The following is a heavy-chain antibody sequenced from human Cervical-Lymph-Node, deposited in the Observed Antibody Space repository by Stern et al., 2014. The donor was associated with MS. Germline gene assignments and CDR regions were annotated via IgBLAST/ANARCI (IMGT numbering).Heavy chain of an antibody. Sequence: ESGPALVKPTQTLTLTCSFSGFSLSTSGMCGSWVRQPQGKALEWLTLIDWDENKYYNTSLKTRLTISKDTSKDQVVLTMTNMDPVDTATYYCARMVRGTRRAYGMDVWGQGTTVIVSS. CDR1: GFSLSTSGMC. J-gene: IGHJ6*02. D-gene: IGHD2-2*01. V-gene: IGHV2-70*20. CDR3: ARMVRGTRRAYGMDV. CDR2: IDWDENK.